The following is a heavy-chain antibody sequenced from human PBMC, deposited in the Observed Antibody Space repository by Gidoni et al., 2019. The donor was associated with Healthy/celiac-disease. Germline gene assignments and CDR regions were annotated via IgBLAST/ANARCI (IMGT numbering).Heavy chain of an antibody. D-gene: IGHD3-3*01. J-gene: IGHJ5*02. CDR1: GGSISSYY. Sequence: QVQLQESGPGLVKPSETLSLTCTVSGGSISSYYWSWTRQPPGKGLEWIGYIYYSGSTNYNPSLKSRVTISVDTSKNQFSLKLSSVTAADTAVYYCARVRGYYDFWSGYSRGLNWFDPWGQGTLVTVSS. CDR2: IYYSGST. V-gene: IGHV4-59*01. CDR3: ARVRGYYDFWSGYSRGLNWFDP.